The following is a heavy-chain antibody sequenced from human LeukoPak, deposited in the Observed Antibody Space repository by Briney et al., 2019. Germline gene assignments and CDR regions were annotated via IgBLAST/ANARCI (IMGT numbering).Heavy chain of an antibody. CDR3: TRQERGDGRGGFDP. CDR1: GFTVSSSY. Sequence: GGSLRLSCAASGFTVSSSYMSWVRQAPGKGLEWVSVIYSDGYTSYADSVKGRFTISRDNSKNTLNLQMNSLRVEDTALYYCTRQERGDGRGGFDPWGQGTLVTVSS. V-gene: IGHV3-53*01. J-gene: IGHJ5*02. D-gene: IGHD2-21*02. CDR2: IYSDGYT.